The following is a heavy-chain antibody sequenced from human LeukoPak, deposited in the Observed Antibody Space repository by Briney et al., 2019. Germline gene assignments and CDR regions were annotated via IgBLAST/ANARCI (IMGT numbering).Heavy chain of an antibody. Sequence: GGSLRLSCAASGFTFSIYAMSWVRQAPGKGLEWVSAISGSGGSTYYADSVKGRFTISRDNSKNTLYLQMNSLRAEDTAVYYCAKPPSSTEYYFDYWGQGTLVTVSS. CDR3: AKPPSSTEYYFDY. D-gene: IGHD2-2*01. J-gene: IGHJ4*02. V-gene: IGHV3-23*01. CDR2: ISGSGGST. CDR1: GFTFSIYA.